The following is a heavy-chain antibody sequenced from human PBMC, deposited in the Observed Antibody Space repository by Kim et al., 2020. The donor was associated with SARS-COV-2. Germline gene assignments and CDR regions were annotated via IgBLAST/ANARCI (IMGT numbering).Heavy chain of an antibody. V-gene: IGHV4-39*01. J-gene: IGHJ4*01. CDR1: GDSISSSSYY. CDR2: IYYSGNT. CDR3: RGFMTTSGGVRTGDY. D-gene: IGHD3-16*01. Sequence: SETLSLICTVSGDSISSSSYYWGWIRQPPGKGLEWIGDIYYSGNTHYNWSLKGRLAISVDTSNNQFSLNLRSVSDGDTAVYYCRGFMTTSGGVRTGDY.